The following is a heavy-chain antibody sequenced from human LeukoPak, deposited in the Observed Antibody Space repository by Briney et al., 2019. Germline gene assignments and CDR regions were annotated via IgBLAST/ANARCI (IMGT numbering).Heavy chain of an antibody. J-gene: IGHJ4*02. V-gene: IGHV3-66*01. CDR1: GFTVSSNY. CDR2: IYSGGST. CDR3: AREVRGYSYALDY. D-gene: IGHD5-18*01. Sequence: GALRLSCAASGFTVSSNYMSWVRQAPGKGLEWVSVIYSGGSTYYADSVKGRFTISRDNSKNTLYLQMNSLRAEDTAVYYCAREVRGYSYALDYWGQGTLVTVSS.